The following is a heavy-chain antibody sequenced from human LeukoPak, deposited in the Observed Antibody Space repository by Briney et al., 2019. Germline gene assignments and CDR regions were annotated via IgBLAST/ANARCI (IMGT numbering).Heavy chain of an antibody. CDR1: GFTFSIYT. J-gene: IGHJ4*02. CDR3: AKDQGRYSSSANYFDY. V-gene: IGHV3-23*01. CDR2: ISDSGGST. Sequence: GGSLRLSCVASGFTFSIYTMAWVRQAPGGGLEWVSAISDSGGSTYYADSVKGRFTISRDNSKNTLYLQMNSLRAEDTAVYYCAKDQGRYSSSANYFDYWGQGTLVTVSS. D-gene: IGHD6-6*01.